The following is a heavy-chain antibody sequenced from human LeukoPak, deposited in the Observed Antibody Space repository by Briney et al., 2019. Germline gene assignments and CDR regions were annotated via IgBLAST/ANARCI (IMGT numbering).Heavy chain of an antibody. D-gene: IGHD6-13*01. Sequence: GGSLRLSCAASGFTFSSYSMNWVRQAPGKGLEWVSSISSSSSYIYYADSVKGRFTISRDNAKNSLYLQMNSLRAEDTAVYYCTREGGGAAGTQPFDYWGQGTLVTVSS. CDR3: TREGGGAAGTQPFDY. J-gene: IGHJ4*02. V-gene: IGHV3-21*01. CDR2: ISSSSSYI. CDR1: GFTFSSYS.